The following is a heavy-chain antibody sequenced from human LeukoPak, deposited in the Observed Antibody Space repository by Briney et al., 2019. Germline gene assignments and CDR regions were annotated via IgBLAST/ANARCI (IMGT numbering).Heavy chain of an antibody. Sequence: PSETLSLTCAVYGGSFSGYYWSWLRQPPGKGLEWIGEINHSGSTNYNPSLTSRVTISVDTSKNQFSLKLSSVTAADTAVYYCARRPDAAAGYFDYWGQGTLVTVSS. V-gene: IGHV4-34*01. D-gene: IGHD6-13*01. CDR1: GGSFSGYY. J-gene: IGHJ4*02. CDR3: ARRPDAAAGYFDY. CDR2: INHSGST.